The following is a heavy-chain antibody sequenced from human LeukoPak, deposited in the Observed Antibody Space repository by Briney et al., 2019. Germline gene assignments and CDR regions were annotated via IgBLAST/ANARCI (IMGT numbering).Heavy chain of an antibody. D-gene: IGHD5-18*01. J-gene: IGHJ4*02. CDR3: ARDRGIQLWNTDPYYLDH. CDR2: INPNSGAT. Sequence: ASVKVSCKASGYTFTGYHMHWVRQAPGQGLEWMGWINPNSGATNYAQKFQGRVTMTRDTSITTAYMELSRLRSDDTAVYYCARDRGIQLWNTDPYYLDHWGQGTLVTVSS. CDR1: GYTFTGYH. V-gene: IGHV1-2*02.